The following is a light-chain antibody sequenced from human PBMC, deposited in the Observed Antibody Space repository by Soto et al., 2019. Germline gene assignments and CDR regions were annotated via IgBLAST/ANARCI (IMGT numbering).Light chain of an antibody. Sequence: DIQMTQSPSSLSASVGDRVTIPCRASQSISNYLSWYQQIPGKAPKLLIYAASTLRRGVSSRFSGSGSGTDFTLTISSLQPEDFATYYCQQSYSTPWTFGQGTKVEIK. CDR3: QQSYSTPWT. J-gene: IGKJ1*01. CDR1: QSISNY. CDR2: AAS. V-gene: IGKV1-39*01.